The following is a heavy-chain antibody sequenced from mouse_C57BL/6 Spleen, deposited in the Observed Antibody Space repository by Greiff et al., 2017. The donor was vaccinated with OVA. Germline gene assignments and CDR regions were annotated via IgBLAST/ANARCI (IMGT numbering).Heavy chain of an antibody. V-gene: IGHV5-9-1*02. CDR2: ISSGGDYI. J-gene: IGHJ4*01. D-gene: IGHD2-4*01. CDR1: GFNFSSYA. Sequence: EVQLVESGEGLVKPGGSLKLSCAASGFNFSSYAMSWVRQTPEKRLEWVAYISSGGDYIYYADTVKGRFTISRDNARNTLYLQMSRLKSEDTAMYDCTRAFYDYDGYYYAMDYWGQGTSVTVSS. CDR3: TRAFYDYDGYYYAMDY.